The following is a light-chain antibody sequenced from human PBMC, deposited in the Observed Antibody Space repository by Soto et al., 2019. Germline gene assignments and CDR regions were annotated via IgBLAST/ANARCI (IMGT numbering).Light chain of an antibody. CDR3: KQANSFTLT. CDR2: TGY. V-gene: IGKV1-12*01. CDR1: QGISSW. J-gene: IGKJ4*01. Sequence: DIQMTQSPSSVSASVGDRVSITCRASQGISSWLAWYQQKPGRAPKLLIYTGYSLQSGVPSRFSGTGSGTDFTLNISSLQPEDVATYYCKQANSFTLTFGGGTKVEIK.